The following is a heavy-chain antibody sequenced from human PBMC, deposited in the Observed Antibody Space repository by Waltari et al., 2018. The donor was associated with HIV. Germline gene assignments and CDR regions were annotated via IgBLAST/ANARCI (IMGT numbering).Heavy chain of an antibody. V-gene: IGHV1-69*12. CDR2: IIPIFGSA. D-gene: IGHD3-22*01. CDR3: AMGHYYDSNGYYSFDF. CDR1: GGIFGIYA. Sequence: QVQLVQSGAEVKKPGSSVKVSCRASGGIFGIYAIPWVRQAPGQGLEWLGGIIPIFGSANYAQKFQGRVTITADESTSTAYMELSSLRSEDTAVYYCAMGHYYDSNGYYSFDFWGQGTLVTVSS. J-gene: IGHJ4*02.